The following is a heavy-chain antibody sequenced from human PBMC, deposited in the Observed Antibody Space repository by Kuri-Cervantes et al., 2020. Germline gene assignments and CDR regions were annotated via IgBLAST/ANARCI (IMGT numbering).Heavy chain of an antibody. CDR2: INPNSGGT. CDR1: GYTFTGYY. D-gene: IGHD6-19*01. Sequence: ASVKVSCKASGYTFTGYYMHWVRQAPGQGLEWMGWINPNSGGTNYAQKFQGWVTMTRDTSISTAYMELSRLRSDDTAVYYCARGLIIAVAEYYFDYWGQGTLVTVSS. J-gene: IGHJ4*02. V-gene: IGHV1-2*04. CDR3: ARGLIIAVAEYYFDY.